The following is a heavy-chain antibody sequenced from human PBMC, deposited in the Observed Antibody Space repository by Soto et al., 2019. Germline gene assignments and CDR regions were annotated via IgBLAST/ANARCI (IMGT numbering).Heavy chain of an antibody. J-gene: IGHJ4*02. CDR1: GFTVSSNY. CDR3: ARGSYSGAAAGRDFDY. V-gene: IGHV3-53*01. Sequence: EVQLVESGGGLIQPGGSLRLSCAASGFTVSSNYMSWVRQAPGKGLEWVSVIYSDGSTYYADSVKGRFTISRDNSKNTLYLQMNSLRAEDTAVYYCARGSYSGAAAGRDFDYWGQGTLVTVSS. CDR2: IYSDGST. D-gene: IGHD6-13*01.